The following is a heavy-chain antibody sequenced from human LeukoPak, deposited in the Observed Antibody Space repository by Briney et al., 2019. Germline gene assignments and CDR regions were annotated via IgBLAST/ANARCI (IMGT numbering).Heavy chain of an antibody. Sequence: PSETLSLTCTVSGGSISSYYWSWIRQPPGKGLEWIGYIYNSGSTNYNPSLKSRVTISVDTSKNQFSLKLTSVTAADTAVYYCASLGSSGWYRFDYWGQGTLVTVSS. J-gene: IGHJ4*02. CDR1: GGSISSYY. CDR3: ASLGSSGWYRFDY. V-gene: IGHV4-59*08. D-gene: IGHD6-19*01. CDR2: IYNSGST.